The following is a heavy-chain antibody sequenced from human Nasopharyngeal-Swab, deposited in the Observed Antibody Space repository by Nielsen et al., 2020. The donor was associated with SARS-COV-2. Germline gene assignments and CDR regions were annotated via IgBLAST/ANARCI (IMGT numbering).Heavy chain of an antibody. J-gene: IGHJ4*02. CDR1: GYTFTSYA. D-gene: IGHD2-15*01. CDR3: ARDGTIYRSGGSCYYFDY. V-gene: IGHV1-3*01. Sequence: ASVKVSCKASGYTFTSYAMHWVRQAPGQRLEWMGWINAGNGNTKYSQKFQGRVTITRDTSASTAYMELSSLRSEDTAVYYCARDGTIYRSGGSCYYFDYWGQGTLVTVSS. CDR2: INAGNGNT.